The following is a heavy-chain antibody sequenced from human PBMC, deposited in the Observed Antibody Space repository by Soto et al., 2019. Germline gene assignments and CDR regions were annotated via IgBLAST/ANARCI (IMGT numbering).Heavy chain of an antibody. Sequence: GRSLRLSCAASGFTFSSYGMHWVRQAPGKGLEWVAVIWYDGSNKYYADSVKGRFTISRDNSKNTLYLQMNSLRAEDTAVYYCARELRVRGVIKSAGFDYWGQGTLVTVSS. V-gene: IGHV3-33*01. CDR3: ARELRVRGVIKSAGFDY. J-gene: IGHJ4*02. CDR1: GFTFSSYG. D-gene: IGHD3-10*01. CDR2: IWYDGSNK.